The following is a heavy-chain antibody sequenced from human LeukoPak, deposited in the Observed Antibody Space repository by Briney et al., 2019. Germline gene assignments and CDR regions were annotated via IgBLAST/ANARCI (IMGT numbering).Heavy chain of an antibody. CDR2: TVGGRPDT. J-gene: IGHJ4*02. V-gene: IGHV3-23*01. D-gene: IGHD3-22*01. CDR1: GFTFSNYA. CDR3: TKDRGDDGSGAFDY. Sequence: GGSLRLSCAASGFTFSNYAMSWVRQTPGKGLEWVAATVGGRPDTYHAESVKGRFTISRDNSKNTVYLQMNSLRAEDTAVYYCTKDRGDDGSGAFDYWGQGTLVTVSS.